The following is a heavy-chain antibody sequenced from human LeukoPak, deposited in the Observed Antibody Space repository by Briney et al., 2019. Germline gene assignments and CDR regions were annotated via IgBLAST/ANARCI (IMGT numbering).Heavy chain of an antibody. CDR2: IWYDGSNK. J-gene: IGHJ5*02. CDR3: ARDYDILTGDNWFDP. CDR1: GFTFSSYG. Sequence: GRSLRLSCAASGFTFSSYGMHWVRQAPGKGLEWVAVIWYDGSNKYYADSVKGRFTISRDNSKNTLYLQMNSLRAEDMAVYYCARDYDILTGDNWFDPWGQGTLVTVSS. V-gene: IGHV3-33*01. D-gene: IGHD3-9*01.